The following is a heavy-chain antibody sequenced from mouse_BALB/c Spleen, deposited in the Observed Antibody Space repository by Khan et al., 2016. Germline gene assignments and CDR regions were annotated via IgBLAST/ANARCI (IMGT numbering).Heavy chain of an antibody. Sequence: EVELVESGGGLVQPGGSLKLSCATSGFTFSDYYMYWVRQTPEKRLEWVAYISNGGGSTYYPDTVKGRFTISRDNAKNTLYLQMSRLKYEDTAMYYGARHDDYFDYWGQGTTLTVSS. CDR2: ISNGGGST. D-gene: IGHD2-3*01. CDR1: GFTFSDYY. V-gene: IGHV5-12*02. CDR3: ARHDDYFDY. J-gene: IGHJ2*01.